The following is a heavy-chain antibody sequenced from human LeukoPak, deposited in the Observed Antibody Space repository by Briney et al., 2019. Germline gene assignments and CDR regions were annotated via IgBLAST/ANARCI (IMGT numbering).Heavy chain of an antibody. CDR2: IWYDGSNK. CDR1: GFTFSDYG. V-gene: IGHV3-33*01. D-gene: IGHD3-22*01. CDR3: ARGVDYYENSGTVDY. Sequence: GGSLRLSCTASGFTFSDYGMHWVRQPPGKGLEWVAIIWYDGSNKTYEDSVKGRFTISRDNSKNTLYLQMNSLRAEDTAVYYCARGVDYYENSGTVDYWGQGTLVTVSS. J-gene: IGHJ4*02.